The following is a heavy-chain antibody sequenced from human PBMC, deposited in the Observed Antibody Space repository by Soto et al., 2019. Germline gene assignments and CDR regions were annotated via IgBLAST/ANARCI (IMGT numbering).Heavy chain of an antibody. CDR2: IYHSGST. V-gene: IGHV4-30-2*01. Sequence: LSLTCAVSGGSISSGGYSWSWIRQPPGKGLEWIGYIYHSGSTYYNPSLKSRVTISVDRSKNQFSLKLSSVTAADTAVYYCARGRVVEGLDYWGQGTLVTVSS. D-gene: IGHD2-15*01. CDR3: ARGRVVEGLDY. J-gene: IGHJ4*02. CDR1: GGSISSGGYS.